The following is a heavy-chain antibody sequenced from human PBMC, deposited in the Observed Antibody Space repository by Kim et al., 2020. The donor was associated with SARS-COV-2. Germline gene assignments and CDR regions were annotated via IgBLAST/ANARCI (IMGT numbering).Heavy chain of an antibody. Sequence: GGSLRLSCAASGFTFSDFNMHWVRQAPGKGLIWVSRINDDGSDTRYADFAKGRFTISRDNAKNTLYLQMHSLRAEDTAVYYCARDVDYILFDYWGQGAVVTVSS. CDR3: ARDVDYILFDY. CDR1: GFTFSDFN. CDR2: INDDGSDT. J-gene: IGHJ4*02. D-gene: IGHD4-4*01. V-gene: IGHV3-74*01.